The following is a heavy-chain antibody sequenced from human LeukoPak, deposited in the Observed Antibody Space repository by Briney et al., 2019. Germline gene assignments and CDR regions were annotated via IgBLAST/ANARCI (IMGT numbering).Heavy chain of an antibody. V-gene: IGHV1-2*02. D-gene: IGHD3-16*01. Sequence: ASVKVSCKASGYTFTGYYIHWVRQAPGQSLEWMGWVTPNTDGTNYAQKFQGRVTMTRDTSISTVYMELSRLRSDDTAVYYCARLINGGRAFDIWGQGTVVTVSS. CDR1: GYTFTGYY. CDR2: VTPNTDGT. CDR3: ARLINGGRAFDI. J-gene: IGHJ3*02.